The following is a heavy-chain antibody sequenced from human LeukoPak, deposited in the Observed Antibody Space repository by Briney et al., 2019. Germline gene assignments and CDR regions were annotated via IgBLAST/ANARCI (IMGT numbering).Heavy chain of an antibody. Sequence: ASVKVSCKASGYTFTSYDINWVRQATGQGLEWMGWMNPNSGNTGYAQKFQGRVTMTRNTSISTAYMELSSLRSKDTAVYYCARGDYDFWSGYYSGSPWFDPWGQGTLVTVSS. D-gene: IGHD3-3*01. J-gene: IGHJ5*02. CDR1: GYTFTSYD. V-gene: IGHV1-8*01. CDR2: MNPNSGNT. CDR3: ARGDYDFWSGYYSGSPWFDP.